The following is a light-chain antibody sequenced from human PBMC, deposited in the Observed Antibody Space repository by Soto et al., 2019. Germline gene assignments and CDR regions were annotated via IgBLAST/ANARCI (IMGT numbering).Light chain of an antibody. V-gene: IGKV3-20*01. Sequence: ETVWTPKQRKRSVSAKERATLSCRASQSVSSTYLAWYQQKPGQAPRLLIYGASSRATGIPDRFSGSGSGTDFALSIRTLESECFAVYNCERLSRYPLTVGGGTKVDIK. CDR3: ERLSRYPLT. CDR2: GAS. J-gene: IGKJ4*01. CDR1: QSVSSTY.